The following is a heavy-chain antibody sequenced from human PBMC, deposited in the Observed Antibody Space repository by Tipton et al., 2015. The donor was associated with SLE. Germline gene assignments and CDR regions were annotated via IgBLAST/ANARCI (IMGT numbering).Heavy chain of an antibody. CDR3: ARRGVVSRFDP. Sequence: TLSLTCTVSGGSISSYYWSWIRQPPGKGLEWIGYIYYSGSTYNNPSLKSRATISIHTSKNHFSLKLTSVTAADTAVYYCARRGVVSRFDPWGQGTLVTVSS. CDR1: GGSISSYY. J-gene: IGHJ5*02. V-gene: IGHV4-59*12. D-gene: IGHD2-8*02. CDR2: IYYSGST.